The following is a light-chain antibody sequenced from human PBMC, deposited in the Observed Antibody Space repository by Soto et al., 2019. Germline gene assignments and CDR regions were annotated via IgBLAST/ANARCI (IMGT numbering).Light chain of an antibody. CDR1: SSDVGNYNL. J-gene: IGLJ3*02. CDR3: CSYGGSSTLV. Sequence: QSALTQPASVSGSPGQSITISCTGTSSDVGNYNLVSWYQQHPGKAPKLIIYEISKWPSGISNRFSGSKSGNTASLTISGLQAEDEAEYYCCSYGGSSTLVFGGGTKLTVL. CDR2: EIS. V-gene: IGLV2-23*02.